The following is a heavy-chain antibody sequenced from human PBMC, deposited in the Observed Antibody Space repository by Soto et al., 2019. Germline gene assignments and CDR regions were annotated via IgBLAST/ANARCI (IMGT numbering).Heavy chain of an antibody. CDR3: ARERIPSITIFGVVTPIYGKDV. V-gene: IGHV1-69*13. D-gene: IGHD3-3*01. J-gene: IGHJ6*02. Sequence: AVKFSCKASGGTFSSYAISWVRQAPGQGLDWMGGIIPIFGTANYAQKFQGRVTITADESTSTAYMELSSLRSEDTAVYYCARERIPSITIFGVVTPIYGKDVWGQGTTVTVSS. CDR2: IIPIFGTA. CDR1: GGTFSSYA.